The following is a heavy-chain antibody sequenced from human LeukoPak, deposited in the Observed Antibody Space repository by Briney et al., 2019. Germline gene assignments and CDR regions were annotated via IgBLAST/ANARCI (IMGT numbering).Heavy chain of an antibody. CDR1: GGSISSYY. J-gene: IGHJ4*02. Sequence: SETLSLTCTVPGGSISSYYWSWIRQPAGKGLEWVGRIYTSGSTNYNPSLKSRVTMSVDTSKNQFSLNLTSVTAADTAVYYCARQTYYYDSFDYWGQGTLVTVSS. D-gene: IGHD3-22*01. CDR3: ARQTYYYDSFDY. V-gene: IGHV4-4*07. CDR2: IYTSGST.